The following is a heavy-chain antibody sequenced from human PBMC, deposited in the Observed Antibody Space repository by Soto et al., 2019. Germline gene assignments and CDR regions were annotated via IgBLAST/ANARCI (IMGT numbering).Heavy chain of an antibody. CDR2: ISYDGSNK. J-gene: IGHJ6*02. CDR3: ARAYYYYGMDV. V-gene: IGHV3-30-3*01. CDR1: GFTFSSYA. Sequence: ESGGGVVQPGRSLRLSCAASGFTFSSYAMHWVRQAPGKGLEWVAVISYDGSNKYYADSVKGRFTISRDNSKNTLYLQMNSLRAEDTAVYYCARAYYYYGMDVWGQGTTVTVSS.